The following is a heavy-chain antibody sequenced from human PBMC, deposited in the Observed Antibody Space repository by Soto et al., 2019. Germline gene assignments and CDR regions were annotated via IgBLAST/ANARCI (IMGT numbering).Heavy chain of an antibody. Sequence: GGSVRLSCAASGFTFSSYGMHWVRQAPGKGLEWVAVISYDGSNKYYADSVKGRFTISRDNSKNTLYLQMNSLRAEDTAVYYCAKLGHSGSYPYYYGMDVWGQGTTVTVSS. J-gene: IGHJ6*02. CDR2: ISYDGSNK. D-gene: IGHD1-26*01. CDR3: AKLGHSGSYPYYYGMDV. CDR1: GFTFSSYG. V-gene: IGHV3-30*18.